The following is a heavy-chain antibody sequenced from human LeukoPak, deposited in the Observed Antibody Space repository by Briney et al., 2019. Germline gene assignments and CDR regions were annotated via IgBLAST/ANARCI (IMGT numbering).Heavy chain of an antibody. D-gene: IGHD2-8*01. Sequence: SQTLSLTCTVSGSSISSGGYSWSWIRQHPRKGLEWNGYIYYSGSTSYNPSLKSRVTISVDTSKNQFSLKLSSVTAADTAVYYCARGDIVLMVYAILWGQGTLVTVSS. J-gene: IGHJ4*02. CDR2: IYYSGST. CDR1: GSSISSGGYS. CDR3: ARGDIVLMVYAIL. V-gene: IGHV4-31*03.